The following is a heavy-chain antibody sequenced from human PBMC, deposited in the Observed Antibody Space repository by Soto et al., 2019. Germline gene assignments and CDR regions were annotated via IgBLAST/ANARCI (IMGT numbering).Heavy chain of an antibody. J-gene: IGHJ5*02. CDR1: GGSISSYY. Sequence: QVQLQESGPGSVKPSETLSLTCTVSGGSISSYYWSWLRQPPGKGLQWIGNIHNTGTSTYNPSLKSPVAISLNTSNNQLSLRLTSMTTADTAVYYCARGPQWLRTDNWFDPWGQGTLVTVAS. D-gene: IGHD5-12*01. V-gene: IGHV4-59*01. CDR3: ARGPQWLRTDNWFDP. CDR2: IHNTGTS.